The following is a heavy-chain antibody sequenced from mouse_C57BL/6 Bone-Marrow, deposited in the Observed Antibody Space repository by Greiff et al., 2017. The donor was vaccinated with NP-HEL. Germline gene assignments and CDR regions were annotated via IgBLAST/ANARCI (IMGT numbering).Heavy chain of an antibody. D-gene: IGHD2-5*01. CDR1: GYSITSGYY. CDR3: ARSNCHYAMDY. J-gene: IGHJ4*01. Sequence: EVQLVESGPGLVKPSQSLSLTCSVTGYSITSGYYWNWIRQFPGNKLEWMGYISYDGSNNYNPSLKNRISITRDTSKNQFFLKLNSVTTEDTATYYCARSNCHYAMDYWGQGTSVTVSS. V-gene: IGHV3-6*01. CDR2: ISYDGSN.